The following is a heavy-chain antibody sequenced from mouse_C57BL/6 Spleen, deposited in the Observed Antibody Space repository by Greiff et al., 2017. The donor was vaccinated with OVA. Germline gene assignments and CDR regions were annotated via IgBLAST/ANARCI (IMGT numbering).Heavy chain of an antibody. Sequence: QVQLQQPGAELVKPGASVKVSCKASGYTFTSYWMHWVKQRPGQGLEWIGRIHPSDSDTNYNQKFKGKATLTVDKSSSTAYMQLSSLTSEDSAVYYWAIEGITYYGSSPWFAYWGQGTLVTVSA. J-gene: IGHJ3*01. V-gene: IGHV1-74*01. CDR1: GYTFTSYW. CDR2: IHPSDSDT. CDR3: AIEGITYYGSSPWFAY. D-gene: IGHD1-1*01.